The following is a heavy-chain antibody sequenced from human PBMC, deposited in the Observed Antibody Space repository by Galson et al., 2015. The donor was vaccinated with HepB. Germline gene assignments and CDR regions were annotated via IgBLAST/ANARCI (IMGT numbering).Heavy chain of an antibody. J-gene: IGHJ4*02. CDR1: SGSMGSHY. V-gene: IGHV4-59*11. CDR3: ARIEGAWAGDYSLDY. Sequence: ETLSLTCSVSSGSMGSHYWGWIRQPPGKRLEWIGHIYSSGSTTYNPPLESRVTISVDTSKNQFSLKLTSVTAADTAIYYCARIEGAWAGDYSLDYWGQGTLVTVSS. CDR2: IYSSGST. D-gene: IGHD3/OR15-3a*01.